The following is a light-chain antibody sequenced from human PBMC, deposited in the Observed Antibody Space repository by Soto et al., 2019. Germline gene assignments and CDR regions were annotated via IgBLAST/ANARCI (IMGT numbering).Light chain of an antibody. J-gene: IGKJ4*01. CDR1: QSVSTW. CDR3: QQADRFPLT. V-gene: IGKV1-12*01. CDR2: AAS. Sequence: TQSPATLSLSTGERAPLSWRASQSVSTWVAWYQQKPGKAPKLLFYAASTLQSGVPSMCRGSGSVTDFTLTIISLTPEDFEIYYCQQADRFPLTFGGGTNVEI.